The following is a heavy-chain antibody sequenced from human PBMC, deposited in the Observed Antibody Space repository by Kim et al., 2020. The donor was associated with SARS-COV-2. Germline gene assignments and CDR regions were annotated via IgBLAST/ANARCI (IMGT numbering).Heavy chain of an antibody. D-gene: IGHD6-13*01. J-gene: IGHJ1*01. CDR3: ARNAYSSSWFFHH. V-gene: IGHV3-43*02. Sequence: GGSLRLSCAASGFTFDDYAMHWVRQAPGKGVEWVSLISGDGGNTYYVDSVKGRFTISRDNSNNSLYLQMNSLTTEDTALYFCARNAYSSSWFFHHWGQGTLVTVSS. CDR1: GFTFDDYA. CDR2: ISGDGGNT.